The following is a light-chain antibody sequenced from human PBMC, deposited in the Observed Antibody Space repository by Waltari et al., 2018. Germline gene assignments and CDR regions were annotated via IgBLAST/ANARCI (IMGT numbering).Light chain of an antibody. CDR1: SSDVRTYNY. J-gene: IGLJ3*02. Sequence: QSALTQPASVSGSPGQSITISCTGTSSDVRTYNYVSWYQQHPDKAPKLMIYEVSYRPSGVSSRFSGSKSGNTASLTISGLQAEDEADYYCSLYISSSTYWVFGGGTKLTVL. V-gene: IGLV2-14*01. CDR2: EVS. CDR3: SLYISSSTYWV.